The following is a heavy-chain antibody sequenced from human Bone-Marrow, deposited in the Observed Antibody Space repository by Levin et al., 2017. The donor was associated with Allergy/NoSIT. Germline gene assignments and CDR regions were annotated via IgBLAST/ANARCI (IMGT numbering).Heavy chain of an antibody. CDR1: GGSISSSNW. D-gene: IGHD2-15*01. CDR3: ARDWGLYCSGGSCSPRDAFDI. J-gene: IGHJ3*02. CDR2: IYHSGST. V-gene: IGHV4-4*02. Sequence: SETLSLTCAVSGGSISSSNWWSWVRQPPGKGLEWIGEIYHSGSTNYNPSLKSRVTISVDKSKNQFSLKLSSVTAADTAVYYCARDWGLYCSGGSCSPRDAFDIWGQGTMVTVSS.